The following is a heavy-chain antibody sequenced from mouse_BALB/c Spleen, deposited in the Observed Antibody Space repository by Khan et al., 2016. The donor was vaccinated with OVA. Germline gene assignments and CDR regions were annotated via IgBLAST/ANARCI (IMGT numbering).Heavy chain of an antibody. J-gene: IGHJ2*01. D-gene: IGHD2-4*01. CDR2: IYPGISDT. CDR3: TRYYDSFYFDY. Sequence: VQLQQSGTVLARPGASVKMSCKASGYSFTSYWMHWVKQRPGQGLEWIGAIYPGISDTRYNQKFKVKAKLTAVTSANTAYMELSSLTAEDSAVYFCTRYYDSFYFDYWGQGTTLTVSS. CDR1: GYSFTSYW. V-gene: IGHV1-5*01.